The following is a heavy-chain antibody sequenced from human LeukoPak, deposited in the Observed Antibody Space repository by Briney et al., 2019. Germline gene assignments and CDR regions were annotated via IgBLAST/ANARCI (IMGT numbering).Heavy chain of an antibody. CDR3: ARAATSYGSGSYYIFDY. CDR1: GFIFSSYG. J-gene: IGHJ4*02. V-gene: IGHV3-21*05. D-gene: IGHD3-10*01. CDR2: ISSSSSYT. Sequence: GGSLRLSCAASGFIFSSYGMHWVSQAPGKGLEWVSYISSSSSYTNYADSVKGRFTISRDNAKNSLYLQMNSLRAEDTAVYYCARAATSYGSGSYYIFDYWGQGTLVTVSS.